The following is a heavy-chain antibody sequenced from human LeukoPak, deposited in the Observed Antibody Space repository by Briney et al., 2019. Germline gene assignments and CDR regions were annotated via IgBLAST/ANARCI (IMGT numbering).Heavy chain of an antibody. CDR2: ISAYNGNT. CDR1: GYTFTSYG. Sequence: GASVKVSCKASGYTFTSYGISWVRQAPGQGLEWMGWISAYNGNTNYAQKLQGRVTMTTDTSTSTAYMELRSLRSDDTAVYYCARDGSDYYDSSGYYNYWGQGTLVTVSS. J-gene: IGHJ4*02. V-gene: IGHV1-18*01. CDR3: ARDGSDYYDSSGYYNY. D-gene: IGHD3-22*01.